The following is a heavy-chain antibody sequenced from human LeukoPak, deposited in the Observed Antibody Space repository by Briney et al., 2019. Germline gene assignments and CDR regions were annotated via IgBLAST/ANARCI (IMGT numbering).Heavy chain of an antibody. V-gene: IGHV2-70*11. J-gene: IGHJ5*02. CDR3: ARPPLYTSSWNWFDP. Sequence: SGPTLVNPTQTLTLTCTFSGFSLSTSGMCVSWIRQPPGKALEWLARFDWDDDKYYITSLKTRLTISKDTSNNQVVLTMTTMDPVDTATYYCARPPLYTSSWNWFDPWGQGTLVTVSS. D-gene: IGHD6-13*01. CDR1: GFSLSTSGMC. CDR2: FDWDDDK.